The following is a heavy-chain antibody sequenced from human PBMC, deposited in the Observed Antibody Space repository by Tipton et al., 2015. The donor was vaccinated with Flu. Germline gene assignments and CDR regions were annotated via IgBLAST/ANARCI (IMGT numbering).Heavy chain of an antibody. CDR2: IRYGGSS. CDR3: ARVWSSFVATASLDY. Sequence: TLSLTCTVSGGSISTSGYYWGWIRQPPGKGLEWIGSIRYGGSSHYTPSLKSRVTISLDMSKDQFSLKLASVTAADTAVYYCARVWSSFVATASLDYWGRGTLVTVSS. J-gene: IGHJ4*02. V-gene: IGHV4-39*07. CDR1: GGSISTSGYY. D-gene: IGHD1-1*01.